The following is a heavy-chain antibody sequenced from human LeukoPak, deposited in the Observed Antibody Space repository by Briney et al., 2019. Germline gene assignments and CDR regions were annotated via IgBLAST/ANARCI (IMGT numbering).Heavy chain of an antibody. CDR1: GFTFSSYA. J-gene: IGHJ6*02. CDR3: ARDPCSGGSCFRYYYYGMDV. Sequence: PGGSLRLSCAASGFTFSSYAMSWVRQAPGKGLEWVSSISSSSSYIYYADSVKGRFTISRDNAKNSLYLQMNSLRAEDTAVYYRARDPCSGGSCFRYYYYGMDVWGQGTTVTVSS. V-gene: IGHV3-21*01. D-gene: IGHD2-15*01. CDR2: ISSSSSYI.